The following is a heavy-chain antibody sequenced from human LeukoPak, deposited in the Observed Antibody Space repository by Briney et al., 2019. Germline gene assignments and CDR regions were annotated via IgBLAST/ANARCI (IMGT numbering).Heavy chain of an antibody. D-gene: IGHD2-21*02. CDR3: ARVVRGVVTSNWFDP. Sequence: KPSETLSLTCTVSGDSITSSTYYWGWIRQPPGKGLEWIGSIYYSGTTYYNPSLKSRVIISVDTSKNHFSLKLSSVTAADTAVYYCARVVRGVVTSNWFDPWGQGTLVSVSS. J-gene: IGHJ5*02. CDR1: GDSITSSTYY. CDR2: IYYSGTT. V-gene: IGHV4-39*02.